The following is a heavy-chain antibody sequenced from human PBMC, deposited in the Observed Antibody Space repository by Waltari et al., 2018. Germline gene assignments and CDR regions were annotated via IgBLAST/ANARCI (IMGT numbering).Heavy chain of an antibody. J-gene: IGHJ4*02. CDR1: GGSISSSGYY. D-gene: IGHD4-17*01. CDR2: IDYRGNT. CDR3: VRDFGDHRTDY. V-gene: IGHV4-39*02. Sequence: QLQLQESGPGLVKSSETLSLTCTVSGGSISSSGYYWGWIRQPPGKGLEWIGTIDYRGNTDYNPSLKRRVTISVDTSKRQFSLKLNSVTAADTAVYYCVRDFGDHRTDYWGQGTLVTVSS.